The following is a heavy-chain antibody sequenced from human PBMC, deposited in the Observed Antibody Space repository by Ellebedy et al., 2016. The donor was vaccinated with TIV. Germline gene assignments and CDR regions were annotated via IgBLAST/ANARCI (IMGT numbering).Heavy chain of an antibody. CDR2: IYYSGST. D-gene: IGHD3-10*01. V-gene: IGHV4-39*07. CDR1: GGSISSSSYY. CDR3: ARAIDYYYGSGSRFDY. Sequence: SETLSLXCTVSGGSISSSSYYWGWIRQPPGKGLEWIGSIYYSGSTYYNPSLKSRVTISVDTSKNQFSLKLSSVTAADTAVYYCARAIDYYYGSGSRFDYWGQGTLVTVSS. J-gene: IGHJ4*02.